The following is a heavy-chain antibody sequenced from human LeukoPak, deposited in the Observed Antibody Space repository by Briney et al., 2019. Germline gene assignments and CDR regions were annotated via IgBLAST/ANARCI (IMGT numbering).Heavy chain of an antibody. J-gene: IGHJ3*02. CDR3: AKDHGIVVVPAAPGAFDI. CDR2: INSDGSST. Sequence: PGGSLSLSWAASGFTFSSYWMHWFRQAPGKGLGWVSLINSDGSSTSYADSVKGRFTISRDNSKNTLYLQMNSLRAEDTAVYYCAKDHGIVVVPAAPGAFDIWGQGTMVTVSS. V-gene: IGHV3-74*01. CDR1: GFTFSSYW. D-gene: IGHD2-2*01.